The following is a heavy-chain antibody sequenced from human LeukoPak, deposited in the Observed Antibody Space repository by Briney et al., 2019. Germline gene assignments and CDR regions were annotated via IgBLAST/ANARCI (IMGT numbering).Heavy chain of an antibody. Sequence: ASVKVSCKASGYTFTSYVISWVRQAPGQGLEWMGWISAYNGNTNYAQKLQGRVTMTTDTSTSTAYMELRSLRSDDTAVYYCARSVGATLRAYFDYWGQGTLVTVSS. CDR2: ISAYNGNT. J-gene: IGHJ4*02. CDR1: GYTFTSYV. V-gene: IGHV1-18*01. D-gene: IGHD1-26*01. CDR3: ARSVGATLRAYFDY.